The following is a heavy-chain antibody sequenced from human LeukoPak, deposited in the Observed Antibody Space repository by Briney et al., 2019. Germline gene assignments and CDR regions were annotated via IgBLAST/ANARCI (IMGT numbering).Heavy chain of an antibody. Sequence: PGRSLRLSCAASGFTFDDYAMHWVRQAPGEGLEWVSGISWNSGSIGYADSVKGRFTISRDNAKNSLYLQMISLRAEDTALYYCAKDGNHKWYFDLWGRGSLVTVSS. J-gene: IGHJ2*01. CDR3: AKDGNHKWYFDL. V-gene: IGHV3-9*01. CDR2: ISWNSGSI. CDR1: GFTFDDYA.